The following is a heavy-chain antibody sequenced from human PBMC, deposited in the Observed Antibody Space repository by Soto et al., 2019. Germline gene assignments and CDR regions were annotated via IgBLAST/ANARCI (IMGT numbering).Heavy chain of an antibody. CDR3: AKDPDYSDSSGYVLRYFDY. CDR1: GFVFSSYA. J-gene: IGHJ4*02. V-gene: IGHV3-23*01. CDR2: ISGSGGNT. D-gene: IGHD3-22*01. Sequence: EVQLLESGGGLVQPGGCLRLSCAASGFVFSSYAMSWVRQAPGKGLEWVSIISGSGGNTFYADSVKGRFTISRDNSKNTLYLQMNSLRAEDTAVYFCAKDPDYSDSSGYVLRYFDYWGQGTLVTVSS.